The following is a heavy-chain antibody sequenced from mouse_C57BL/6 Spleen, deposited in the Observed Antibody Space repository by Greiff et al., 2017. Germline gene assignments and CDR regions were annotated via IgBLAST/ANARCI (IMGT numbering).Heavy chain of an antibody. D-gene: IGHD1-1*01. V-gene: IGHV1-50*01. CDR2: IDPSDSYT. CDR1: GYTFTSYW. CDR3: ARRYYGSRRYFDV. J-gene: IGHJ1*03. Sequence: QVQLKQPGAELVKPGASVKLSCKASGYTFTSYWMQWVKQRPGQGLEWIGEIDPSDSYTNYNQKFKGKATLTVDTSSSTAYMQLSSLTSEDSAVYYCARRYYGSRRYFDVWGTGTTVTVSS.